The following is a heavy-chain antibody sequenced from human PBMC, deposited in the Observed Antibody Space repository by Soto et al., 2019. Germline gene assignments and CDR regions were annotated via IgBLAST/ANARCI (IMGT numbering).Heavy chain of an antibody. J-gene: IGHJ6*02. Sequence: LRLSCAASGFTFRNYAMHWVRQAPGKGLEWVATISYDGDNKYYTDSVKGPFTISRDNSKNTLYLQMNSLRPEDTAVYYCARPWGQLSTYYYGMDTWGQGTTVTVSS. D-gene: IGHD3-16*01. CDR2: ISYDGDNK. CDR1: GFTFRNYA. V-gene: IGHV3-30-3*01. CDR3: ARPWGQLSTYYYGMDT.